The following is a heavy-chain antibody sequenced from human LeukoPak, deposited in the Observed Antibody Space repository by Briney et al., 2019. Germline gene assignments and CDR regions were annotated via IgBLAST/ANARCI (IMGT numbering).Heavy chain of an antibody. V-gene: IGHV3-74*01. Sequence: PGGSLRLSCAASGFTFSSYWRHWVRQAPGKGLVWVSRINNDGSSTTYAASVKGRFTIHRDNAKNTLYLQMKSLRAEDTAVYYCARAGYCSSTSCYHWFDPWRQGPLVRVPT. D-gene: IGHD2-2*03. CDR1: GFTFSSYW. CDR3: ARAGYCSSTSCYHWFDP. J-gene: IGHJ5*02. CDR2: INNDGSST.